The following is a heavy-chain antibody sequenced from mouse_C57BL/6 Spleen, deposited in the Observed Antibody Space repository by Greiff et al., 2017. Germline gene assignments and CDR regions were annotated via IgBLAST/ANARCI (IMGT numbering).Heavy chain of an antibody. V-gene: IGHV3-6*01. CDR3: ARDNPYFDY. CDR1: GYSITSGYY. J-gene: IGHJ2*01. Sequence: DVKLVESGPGLVKPSQSLSLTCSVTGYSITSGYYWNWIRQFPGNKLEWMGYISYDGSNNYNPSLKNRISITRDTSKNQFFLKLNSVTTEDTATYYCARDNPYFDYWGQGTTLTVSS. CDR2: ISYDGSN.